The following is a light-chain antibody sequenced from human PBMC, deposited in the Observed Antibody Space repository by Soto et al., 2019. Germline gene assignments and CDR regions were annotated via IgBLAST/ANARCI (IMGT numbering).Light chain of an antibody. Sequence: QSALTQPPSASGSPGQSVTISCTGTSSDVGGHNSVSWYQQHPGKAPKLMIYEVNKRPSGVPDRFSGSKSGNTASLTVSGLQAEDEADYYCSSFADNNNLLFGGGTKVTVL. J-gene: IGLJ2*01. CDR1: SSDVGGHNS. V-gene: IGLV2-8*01. CDR2: EVN. CDR3: SSFADNNNLL.